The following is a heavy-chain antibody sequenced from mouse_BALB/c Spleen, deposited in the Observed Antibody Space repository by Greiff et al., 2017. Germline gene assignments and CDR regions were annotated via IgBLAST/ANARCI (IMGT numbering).Heavy chain of an antibody. CDR3: ARGGRDYYAMDY. Sequence: QVQLKESGAELARPGASVKLSCKASGYTFTSYWMQWVKQRPGQGLEWLGAIYPGAGDNRYTQKFKGKATLTADKSSSTAYMQLGILASEDSAVYNCARGGRDYYAMDYWGQGTSVTVSS. V-gene: IGHV1-87*01. J-gene: IGHJ4*01. CDR2: IYPGAGDN. CDR1: GYTFTSYW. D-gene: IGHD3-3*01.